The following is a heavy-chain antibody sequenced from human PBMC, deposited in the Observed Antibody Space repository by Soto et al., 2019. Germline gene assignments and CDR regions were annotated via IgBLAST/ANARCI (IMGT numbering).Heavy chain of an antibody. J-gene: IGHJ4*02. CDR1: GYTFTSYA. D-gene: IGHD5-12*01. Sequence: ASVKVSCKASGYTFTSYAMHWVRQAPGQRLEWMGWINAGNGNTKYSQKFQGRVTITRDTSASTAYMELSGLRSEDTAVYYCARATYRVATMAPGYWGQGTLVTVSS. CDR2: INAGNGNT. V-gene: IGHV1-3*01. CDR3: ARATYRVATMAPGY.